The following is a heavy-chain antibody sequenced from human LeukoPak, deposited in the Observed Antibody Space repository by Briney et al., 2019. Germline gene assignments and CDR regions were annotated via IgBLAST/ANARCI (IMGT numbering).Heavy chain of an antibody. D-gene: IGHD6-6*01. J-gene: IGHJ4*02. V-gene: IGHV1-18*01. CDR2: ISAYNGNT. CDR3: ARDLELLGIAALIY. Sequence: ASVKVSCKASGYTFTSYGISWVRQAPGQGLEWMGWISAYNGNTNYAQKLQGRVTMTTDTSTSTAYMELRSLRSDDTAVYYCARDLELLGIAALIYCGQGTLVTVSS. CDR1: GYTFTSYG.